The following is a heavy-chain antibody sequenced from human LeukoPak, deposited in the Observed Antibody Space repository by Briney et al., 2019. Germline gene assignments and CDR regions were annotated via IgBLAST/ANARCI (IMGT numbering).Heavy chain of an antibody. V-gene: IGHV3-48*04. CDR1: GFTFSNYA. D-gene: IGHD6-13*01. Sequence: GGSLRLSCTASGFTFSNYAVSWVRQAPGKGLEWVSYISSSSSTIYYADSVKGRFTISRDNAKNSLYLQMNSLRAEDTAVYYCARSDSNSWYSLHDYWGQGTLVTVSS. CDR2: ISSSSSTI. J-gene: IGHJ4*02. CDR3: ARSDSNSWYSLHDY.